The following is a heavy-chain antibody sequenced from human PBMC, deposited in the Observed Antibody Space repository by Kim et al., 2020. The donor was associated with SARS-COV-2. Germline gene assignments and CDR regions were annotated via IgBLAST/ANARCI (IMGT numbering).Heavy chain of an antibody. CDR2: IWYDGSNK. V-gene: IGHV3-33*06. CDR1: GFTFSSYG. D-gene: IGHD3-10*01. CDR3: VKDGVDPYGSGSYYNDPFDI. Sequence: GGSLRLSCAASGFTFSSYGMHWVRQAPGKGLEWVAVIWYDGSNKYYADSVKGRFTISRDNSKNTLYLQMNSLRAEDTAVYYCVKDGVDPYGSGSYYNDPFDIWGQGTMVTVSS. J-gene: IGHJ3*02.